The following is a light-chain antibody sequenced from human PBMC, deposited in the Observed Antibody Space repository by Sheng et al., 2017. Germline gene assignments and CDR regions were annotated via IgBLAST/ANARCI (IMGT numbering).Light chain of an antibody. V-gene: IGKV3-15*01. CDR3: QQYHNWPLT. CDR2: GAF. Sequence: ETVMTQSPATLSVSPGERATVSCRASQSVSSNLAWFQQKPGQAPXLLIYGAFTRATGIPARFSGSGSGTEFTLSISSLQSEDFAVYYCQQYHNWPLTFGQGT. CDR1: QSVSSN. J-gene: IGKJ5*01.